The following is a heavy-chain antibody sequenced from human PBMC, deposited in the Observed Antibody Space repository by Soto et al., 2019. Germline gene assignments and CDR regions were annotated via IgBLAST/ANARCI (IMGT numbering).Heavy chain of an antibody. J-gene: IGHJ6*02. CDR1: GGTFSSYA. Sequence: QVQLVQSGAEVKKPGSSVKVSCKASGGTFSSYAISWVRQAPGQGLEWMGGFIPMFNRPHSARKFQGRVTITAYESTSTAYLDLSSLRSEDTAVYYCARGQFHHVSNYYYALDVWGQRTTVTVSS. V-gene: IGHV1-69*01. CDR3: ARGQFHHVSNYYYALDV. CDR2: FIPMFNRP.